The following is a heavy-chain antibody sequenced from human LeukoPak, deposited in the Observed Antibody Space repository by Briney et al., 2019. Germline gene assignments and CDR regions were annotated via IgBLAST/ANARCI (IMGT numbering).Heavy chain of an antibody. CDR1: GFTFSSYA. Sequence: GGSLRLSCAASGFTFSSYAMTWVRQAPGKGLEWVSSIRVGGVSTYYADSVKGRFTIARDNSRNTLYPQMNSLRAEDTAMYYCVKAPSGLIKGSYDIWGQGTMVTISS. CDR2: IRVGGVST. V-gene: IGHV3-23*01. CDR3: VKAPSGLIKGSYDI. D-gene: IGHD3-10*01. J-gene: IGHJ3*02.